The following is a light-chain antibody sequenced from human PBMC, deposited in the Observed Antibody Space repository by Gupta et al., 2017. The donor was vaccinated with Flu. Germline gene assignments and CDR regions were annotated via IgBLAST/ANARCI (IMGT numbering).Light chain of an antibody. CDR2: AAA. CDR3: KPRYRCIRT. V-gene: IGKV1-39*01. Sequence: PSSLSASVGDRVTITCRASQSSSSYLNWYQQKPEKATKLWIEAAASLQSVATSRFSSSGAGTEFTLTSSSLEAEDSATDDGKPRYRCIRTFGHG. J-gene: IGKJ1*01. CDR1: QSSSSY.